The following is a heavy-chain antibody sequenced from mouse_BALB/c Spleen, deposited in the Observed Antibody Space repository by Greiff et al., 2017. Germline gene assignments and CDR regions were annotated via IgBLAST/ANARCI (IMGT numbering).Heavy chain of an antibody. CDR1: GFNIKDTY. V-gene: IGHV14-3*02. CDR2: IDPANGNT. CDR3: AKDYDYDQGAY. J-gene: IGHJ3*01. D-gene: IGHD2-4*01. Sequence: EVKLMESGAELVKPGASVKLSCTASGFNIKDTYMHWVKQRPEQGLEWIGRIDPANGNTKYDPKFQGKVTITEDTSSNTAYLQLSSLTSEDTAVYYCAKDYDYDQGAYWGQGTLVTVSA.